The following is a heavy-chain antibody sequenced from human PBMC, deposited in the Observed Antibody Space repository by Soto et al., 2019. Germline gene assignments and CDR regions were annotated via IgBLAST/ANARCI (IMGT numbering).Heavy chain of an antibody. V-gene: IGHV4-59*08. J-gene: IGHJ4*02. CDR2: IYYSGST. CDR1: GGSTSSYY. CDR3: ARRYGSCFDY. D-gene: IGHD5-18*01. Sequence: SETLSLTCTVSGGSTSSYYWSWFRQPPGKGLEWIGYIYYSGSTNYNPSLKSRVTISVDTSKNQFSLKLSSVTAADTDVYYCARRYGSCFDYWGRGTLVTVSS.